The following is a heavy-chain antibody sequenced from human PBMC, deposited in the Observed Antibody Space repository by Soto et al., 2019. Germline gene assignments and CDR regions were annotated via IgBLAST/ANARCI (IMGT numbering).Heavy chain of an antibody. CDR2: ISGNGGST. CDR1: GCTFSSYA. CDR3: VPQLVVYYGMDV. V-gene: IGHV3-64D*06. Sequence: GGSLRLSCSASGCTFSSYAMHWVRQAPGKGLEYVSAISGNGGSTYYADSVKGRFTISRDNSKNTLYLQMCSLRAEDTAVYYGVPQLVVYYGMDVWGQGTTVTVSS. D-gene: IGHD6-6*01. J-gene: IGHJ6*02.